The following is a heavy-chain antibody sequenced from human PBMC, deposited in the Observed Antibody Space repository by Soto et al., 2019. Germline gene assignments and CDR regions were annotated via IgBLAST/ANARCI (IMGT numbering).Heavy chain of an antibody. J-gene: IGHJ4*02. D-gene: IGHD6-13*01. CDR1: GGSISSGGYY. V-gene: IGHV4-31*03. CDR2: IYYSGST. CDR3: ERVSSSWYLDY. Sequence: SETLSLTCTVSGGSISSGGYYWSWIRQHPGKGLEWIGYIYYSGSTYYNPSLKSRVTISVDTSKNQFSLKLSSVTAADTAVYYCERVSSSWYLDYWGQGTLVTVS.